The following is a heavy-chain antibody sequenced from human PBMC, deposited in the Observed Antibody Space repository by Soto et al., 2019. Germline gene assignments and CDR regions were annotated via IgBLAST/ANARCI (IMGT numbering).Heavy chain of an antibody. V-gene: IGHV3-30-3*01. J-gene: IGHJ3*02. CDR3: AKVQSINCSGGSCYSDAFDI. D-gene: IGHD2-15*01. CDR1: GFTLSSYA. Sequence: GGSLRLSCAASGFTLSSYAMHWVRQAPGKGLEWVAVISYDGSNKYYADSVKGRFTISRDNSKNTLYLQMNSLRAEDTAVYYCAKVQSINCSGGSCYSDAFDIWGQGTMVTVSS. CDR2: ISYDGSNK.